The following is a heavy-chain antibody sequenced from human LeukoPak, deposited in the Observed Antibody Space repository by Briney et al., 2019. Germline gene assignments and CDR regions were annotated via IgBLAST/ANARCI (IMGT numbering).Heavy chain of an antibody. Sequence: ASGKVSCKASGYIFTGYYMHRVRQAPGQGLEWMGWINPNSGGTNYAQNFQGRVTMTRDTSISTAYMELSRLRSDDTAVYYCARDLSWLLDYWGQGTLVTVSS. CDR1: GYIFTGYY. V-gene: IGHV1-2*02. J-gene: IGHJ4*02. D-gene: IGHD6-19*01. CDR2: INPNSGGT. CDR3: ARDLSWLLDY.